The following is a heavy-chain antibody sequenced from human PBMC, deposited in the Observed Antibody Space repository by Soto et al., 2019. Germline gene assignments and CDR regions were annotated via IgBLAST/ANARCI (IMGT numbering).Heavy chain of an antibody. CDR3: ARDASYTGITGTTLYGMDV. D-gene: IGHD1-7*01. Sequence: KPSETLSLTCTVSGGSISSYYWSWIRQPPGKGLEWIGYIYYSGSTNYNPSLKSRVTISVDTSKNQFSLKLSSVTAADTAVYYCARDASYTGITGTTLYGMDVWGQGTTVTVSS. CDR2: IYYSGST. V-gene: IGHV4-59*01. CDR1: GGSISSYY. J-gene: IGHJ6*02.